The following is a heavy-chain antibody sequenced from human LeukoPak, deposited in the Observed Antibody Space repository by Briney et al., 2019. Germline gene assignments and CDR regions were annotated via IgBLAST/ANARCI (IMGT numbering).Heavy chain of an antibody. CDR3: ARTMDSGSYYTFDI. CDR1: GGSIRSSSYY. V-gene: IGHV4-39*01. CDR2: IYYSGST. J-gene: IGHJ3*02. D-gene: IGHD1-26*01. Sequence: SETLSLTCTVSGGSIRSSSYYWGWIRQPPGKGLEWIGSIYYSGSTYYSPSLKSRVTISVDTSKNQFSLKLSSATAADTAVYSCARTMDSGSYYTFDIWGQGTMVTVSS.